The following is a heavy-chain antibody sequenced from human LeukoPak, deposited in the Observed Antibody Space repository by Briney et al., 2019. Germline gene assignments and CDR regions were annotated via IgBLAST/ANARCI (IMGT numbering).Heavy chain of an antibody. CDR2: INHSGST. CDR3: ARRVRSYYSSSSRGYYYYYMDV. V-gene: IGHV4-34*01. D-gene: IGHD6-6*01. Sequence: SETLSLTCAVYGGSFSGYYWSWIRQPPGKGLEWIGEINHSGSTNYNPSLKSRVTISVDTSKNQFSLKLSSVTAADTAVYYCARRVRSYYSSSSRGYYYYYMDVWGKGTTVTVSS. J-gene: IGHJ6*03. CDR1: GGSFSGYY.